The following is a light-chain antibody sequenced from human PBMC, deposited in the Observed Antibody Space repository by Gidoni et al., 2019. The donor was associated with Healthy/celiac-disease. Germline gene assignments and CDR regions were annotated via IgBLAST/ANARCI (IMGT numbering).Light chain of an antibody. J-gene: IGKJ4*01. CDR3: QQYYSTPPT. CDR2: WAS. Sequence: IVMTQSPDSLAVSLGERATINCKSSLSVLYRSKQKNYLAWYQQKPGQPPKLLLYWASTRESGVPDRFSGSGSGTDFTLTIISLQAEDVAVYYCQQYYSTPPTFXGXTKVEIK. V-gene: IGKV4-1*01. CDR1: LSVLYRSKQKNY.